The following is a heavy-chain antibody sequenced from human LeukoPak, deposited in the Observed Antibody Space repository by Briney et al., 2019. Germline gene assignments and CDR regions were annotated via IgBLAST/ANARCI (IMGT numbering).Heavy chain of an antibody. CDR1: GFTFDDYA. Sequence: GGSLRLSCAASGFTFDDYAMHWVRQAPGKGLEWVSGISWNSGSIGYADSVKGRFTISRDNAKNSLYLQMNSLRAEDTALYYCAKDTRGAVAGGAFDIWGKGTMVTVSS. D-gene: IGHD6-19*01. V-gene: IGHV3-9*01. CDR3: AKDTRGAVAGGAFDI. CDR2: ISWNSGSI. J-gene: IGHJ3*02.